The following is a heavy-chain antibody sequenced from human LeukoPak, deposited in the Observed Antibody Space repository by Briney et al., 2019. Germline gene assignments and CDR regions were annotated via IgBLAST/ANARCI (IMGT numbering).Heavy chain of an antibody. V-gene: IGHV4-38-2*02. CDR3: ARTSSSGLVGGYYFDY. D-gene: IGHD6-19*01. Sequence: AETLSLTCTVSGYFISSGYYWGWIRQPPGKGLQWIGSIHHSGSTYYNPSLKSRVTISVATSKNQFSLKLSSVPAADTAVYYCARTSSSGLVGGYYFDYWGQGTLVTVSS. CDR1: GYFISSGYY. CDR2: IHHSGST. J-gene: IGHJ4*02.